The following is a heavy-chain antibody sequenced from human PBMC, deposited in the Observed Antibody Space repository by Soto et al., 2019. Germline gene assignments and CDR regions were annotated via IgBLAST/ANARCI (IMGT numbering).Heavy chain of an antibody. V-gene: IGHV4-30-2*01. CDR3: ARGSSAYDSSGYPLLFDY. Sequence: PSETLSLTCAVSGGSISSGGYSWSWIRQPPGKGLEWIGYIYHSGSTYYNTSLKSRVTISVDRSKNQFSLKLSSVTAADTAVYYCARGSSAYDSSGYPLLFDYWGQGTLVTVSS. CDR1: GGSISSGGYS. CDR2: IYHSGST. D-gene: IGHD3-22*01. J-gene: IGHJ4*02.